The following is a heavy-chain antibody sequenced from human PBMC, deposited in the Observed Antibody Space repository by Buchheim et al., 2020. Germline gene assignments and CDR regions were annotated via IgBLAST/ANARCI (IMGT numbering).Heavy chain of an antibody. D-gene: IGHD6-6*01. CDR1: GGSLGSGDFY. CDR2: ISYTGSS. V-gene: IGHV4-30-4*01. CDR3: ARSSIAATGSVWNFDL. J-gene: IGHJ2*01. Sequence: QVQLQESGPGLVKPSQTLSLTCTVSGGSLGSGDFYWSWIRQTPGKGLEWIGYISYTGSSYYTPSLKSRVSISEDTSKNQFSLKLSSVTAADTAVFFCARSSIAATGSVWNFDLWGRGT.